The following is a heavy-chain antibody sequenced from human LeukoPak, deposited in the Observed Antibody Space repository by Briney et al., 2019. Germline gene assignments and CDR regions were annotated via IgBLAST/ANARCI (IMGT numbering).Heavy chain of an antibody. CDR3: ASTSRRGSPPVSGFHS. V-gene: IGHV4-39*01. Sequence: PSETLSLTCTVSGGSISSSNYYWGWIRQPPGKGLEWIGTIYYIGSTYYNPSLKSRVTISVDTSEKQLSLNLNSVTAANAAVYYCASTSRRGSPPVSGFHSWGQGTLVTVSS. D-gene: IGHD3-16*01. CDR1: GGSISSSNYY. J-gene: IGHJ4*02. CDR2: IYYIGST.